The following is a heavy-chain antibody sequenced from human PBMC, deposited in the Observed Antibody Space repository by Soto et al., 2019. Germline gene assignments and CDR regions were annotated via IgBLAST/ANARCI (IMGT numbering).Heavy chain of an antibody. Sequence: GGSLRLSCAASGFTFSSYGMHWVRQAPGKGLEWVAVIWYDGSNKYYADSVKGRFTISRDNSKNTLYLQMNSLRAGDTAVYYCARGGYYYGSGSYLNAFDIWGQGTMVTVSS. CDR3: ARGGYYYGSGSYLNAFDI. V-gene: IGHV3-33*01. J-gene: IGHJ3*02. CDR1: GFTFSSYG. D-gene: IGHD3-10*01. CDR2: IWYDGSNK.